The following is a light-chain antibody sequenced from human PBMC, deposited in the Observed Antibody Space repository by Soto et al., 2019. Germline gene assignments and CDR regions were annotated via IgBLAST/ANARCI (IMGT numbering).Light chain of an antibody. V-gene: IGLV2-11*01. CDR1: SSDVGGYNY. CDR3: CSYAGSYLQGL. J-gene: IGLJ2*01. CDR2: DVS. Sequence: QSALTQPRSVSGSPGQSVTISCTGTSSDVGGYNYVSWYQQHPGKAPKLMIFDVSKRPSGVPDRFSGSKSGNTASLTISGLQAEDEADYYCCSYAGSYLQGLFGGGTKLTVL.